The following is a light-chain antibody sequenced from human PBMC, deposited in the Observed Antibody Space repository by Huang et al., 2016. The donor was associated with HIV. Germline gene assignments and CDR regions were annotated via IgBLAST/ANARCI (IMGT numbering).Light chain of an antibody. CDR3: HQYNNWLLS. J-gene: IGKJ4*01. CDR2: GAS. V-gene: IGKV3-15*01. CDR1: RSVSTN. Sequence: EIVMTQSPATLSVSPGERVTLSCSANRSVSTNLAWYQQRPGQAPRILIYGASTRAPGIPARFSGSGSGTDFSLTLSSLQSEDFALYYCHQYNNWLLSFGGGTRVDI.